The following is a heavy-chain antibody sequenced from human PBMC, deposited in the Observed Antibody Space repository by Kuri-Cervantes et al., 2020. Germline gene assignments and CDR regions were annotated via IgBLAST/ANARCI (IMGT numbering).Heavy chain of an antibody. CDR2: IYSGGST. V-gene: IGHV3-53*01. CDR1: GFTVSSNY. D-gene: IGHD3-10*01. J-gene: IGHJ6*02. CDR3: ARVETYDYGPGSYGRDYYYYYGMDV. Sequence: GESLKISCAASGFTVSSNYMSWVRQAPGKGLEWVSVIYSGGSTYYADSVKGRFTISRDNSKNTLYLQMNSLRAEDTAVYYCARVETYDYGPGSYGRDYYYYYGMDVWGQGTTVTVSS.